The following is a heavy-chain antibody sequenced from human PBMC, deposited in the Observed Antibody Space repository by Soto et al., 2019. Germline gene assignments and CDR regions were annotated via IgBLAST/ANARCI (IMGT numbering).Heavy chain of an antibody. CDR3: ARRWGYTFDY. Sequence: SETLSLTCTVSGGSISSYYWSWIRQPPGKGLEWIGYIYCSGSTYYNPSLKSRVTISVDTSKNQFSLKLSSLTAADTAVYYCARRWGYTFDYWGQGTLVTVSS. CDR2: IYCSGST. J-gene: IGHJ4*02. V-gene: IGHV4-59*08. CDR1: GGSISSYY. D-gene: IGHD5-12*01.